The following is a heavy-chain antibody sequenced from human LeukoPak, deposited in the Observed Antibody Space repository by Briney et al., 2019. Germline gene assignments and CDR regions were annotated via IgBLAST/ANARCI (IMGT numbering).Heavy chain of an antibody. CDR3: AKDSPFYGDLYYFAY. CDR1: GFTFRTHG. V-gene: IGHV3-23*01. Sequence: GGSLRLSCAVSGFTFRTHGMSWVRQAPGKGLEWVSSISLSGDDTYYADSVRGRFTISRDNSRDTLYLQMNSLTLDDTAIYYCAKDSPFYGDLYYFAYWGQGTLVTVSS. J-gene: IGHJ4*02. D-gene: IGHD4-17*01. CDR2: ISLSGDDT.